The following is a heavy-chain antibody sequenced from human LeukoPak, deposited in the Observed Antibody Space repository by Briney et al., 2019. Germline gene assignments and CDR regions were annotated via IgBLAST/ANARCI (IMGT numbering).Heavy chain of an antibody. CDR1: GFTFSRYW. CDR2: IKQDGSEK. Sequence: PVGSLRLSCAASGFTFSRYWMSWVRPAPGKGLEWVANIKQDGSEKYYVDSVKGRFTISRDNAKNSLYLQMNSLRAEDTAVYYCARFRAEYCSSTSCYSHGMDVWGQGTTVTVSS. D-gene: IGHD2-2*01. CDR3: ARFRAEYCSSTSCYSHGMDV. V-gene: IGHV3-7*01. J-gene: IGHJ6*02.